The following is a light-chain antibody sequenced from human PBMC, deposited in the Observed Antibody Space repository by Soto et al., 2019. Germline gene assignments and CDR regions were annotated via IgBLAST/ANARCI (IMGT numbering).Light chain of an antibody. Sequence: EIVMTQSPATPSLSPGERATLSCRASQSVNSNLAWYQQKAAQAPRLLIYGTSTRATGIPARFSGSGSGTDFTLTISSLQFEDFAVYYCQQYNNWPRTFGQGTKVDI. CDR1: QSVNSN. CDR3: QQYNNWPRT. CDR2: GTS. V-gene: IGKV3-15*01. J-gene: IGKJ1*01.